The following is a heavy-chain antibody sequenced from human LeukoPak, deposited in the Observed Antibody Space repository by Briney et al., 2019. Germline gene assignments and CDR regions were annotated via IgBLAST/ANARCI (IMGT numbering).Heavy chain of an antibody. D-gene: IGHD1-20*01. V-gene: IGHV3-21*01. J-gene: IGHJ6*02. CDR2: ISRTGSDI. Sequence: GGSLRLSCAASGFTFSSNTMNWVRQAPGKGLEWVSSISRTGSDIFYADSLKGRFAISRDNAKNSLYLQMNSLRTEDTAVYYCARLRKITFTYYYGMDVWGQGTTVTVSS. CDR3: ARLRKITFTYYYGMDV. CDR1: GFTFSSNT.